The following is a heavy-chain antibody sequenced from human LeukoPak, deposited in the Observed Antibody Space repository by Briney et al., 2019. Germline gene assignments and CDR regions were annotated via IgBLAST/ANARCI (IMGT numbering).Heavy chain of an antibody. CDR1: GFTVSSNY. CDR2: IYSGGST. D-gene: IGHD3-22*01. V-gene: IGHV3-53*05. CDR3: ARVPKNYYDSSGSY. Sequence: PGGSLRLSCAASGFTVSSNYMSWVRQAPGKGLEWVSVIYSGGSTYYADSVKGRFTISRDNSKNTLYLQMNSLRAEDTAVYYCARVPKNYYDSSGSYWGQGTLVTVSS. J-gene: IGHJ4*02.